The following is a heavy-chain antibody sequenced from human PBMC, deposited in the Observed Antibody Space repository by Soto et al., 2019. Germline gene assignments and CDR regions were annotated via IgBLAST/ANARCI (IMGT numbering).Heavy chain of an antibody. D-gene: IGHD3-3*01. CDR1: GFTFSNAW. CDR2: IKSKTDGGTT. V-gene: IGHV3-15*07. Sequence: GGSLRLSCVASGFTFSNAWMNWVRQATGKGLERVGRIKSKTDGGTTDYAAPVKGRFTISRDDSKNTLYLQMNSLKTEDTAVYYCTTDPYYDFWSGFGRTDYWGQGTLVTVSS. J-gene: IGHJ4*02. CDR3: TTDPYYDFWSGFGRTDY.